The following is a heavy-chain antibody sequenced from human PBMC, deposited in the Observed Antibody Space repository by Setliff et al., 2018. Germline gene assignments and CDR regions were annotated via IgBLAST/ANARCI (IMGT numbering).Heavy chain of an antibody. V-gene: IGHV4-4*08. D-gene: IGHD2-2*01. CDR2: IYSSGST. CDR1: GASISNYY. J-gene: IGHJ6*03. CDR3: AREPTRTGGFYYLDV. Sequence: SETLSLTCSVSGASISNYYWSWIRQPPGKGLEWIGYIYSSGSTNYNPSLKSRVAISRDTSTNQLSLELRSVTAADTAVYYCAREPTRTGGFYYLDVWGEGTTVTVPS.